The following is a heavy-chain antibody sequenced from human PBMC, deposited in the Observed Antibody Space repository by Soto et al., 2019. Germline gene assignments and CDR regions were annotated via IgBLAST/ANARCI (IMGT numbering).Heavy chain of an antibody. CDR1: GYTFTGFH. D-gene: IGHD2-15*01. CDR3: AKGLXTVGHCSGGSCYDGMDV. V-gene: IGHV1-2*02. CDR2: INPKSGDT. Sequence: ASVEVSCKASGYTFTGFHLHWVRQAPGQGLEWMGWINPKSGDTNYAQKFLGRVTMTRDTSISTGYMELSGLNSDDTALYYCAKGLXTVGHCSGGSCYDGMDVWGQGTTVTVSS. J-gene: IGHJ6*02.